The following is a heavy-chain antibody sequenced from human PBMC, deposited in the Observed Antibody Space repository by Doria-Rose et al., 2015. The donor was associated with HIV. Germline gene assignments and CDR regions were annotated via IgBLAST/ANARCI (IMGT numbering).Heavy chain of an antibody. V-gene: IGHV2-26*01. CDR2: IFSDDER. D-gene: IGHD6-13*01. CDR3: ARIKSSRWYHKYYFDF. Sequence: TLKECGPVLVKPTETLTLTCTVSGVSLSSPGMGVSWIRQPPGKALEWLANIFSDDERFYQTSLKSRLTISRGTSKSQVVLTMTDTDPVDTATYYCARIKSSRWYHKYYFDFWGQGTLVIVSA. CDR1: GVSLSSPGMG. J-gene: IGHJ4*02.